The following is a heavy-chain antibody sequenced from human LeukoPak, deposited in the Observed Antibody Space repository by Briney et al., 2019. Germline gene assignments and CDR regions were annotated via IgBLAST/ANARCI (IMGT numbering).Heavy chain of an antibody. Sequence: SETLSLTCTVSGGSISSGSYYWSWIRQPPGKGLEWIGYIYHSGSTYYNPSLKSRVTISVDRSKNQFSLKLSSVTAADTAVYYCARDQVDYDTPDHFDYWGKGTLVTVSS. CDR1: GGSISSGSYY. J-gene: IGHJ4*02. CDR2: IYHSGST. V-gene: IGHV4-30-2*01. D-gene: IGHD3-22*01. CDR3: ARDQVDYDTPDHFDY.